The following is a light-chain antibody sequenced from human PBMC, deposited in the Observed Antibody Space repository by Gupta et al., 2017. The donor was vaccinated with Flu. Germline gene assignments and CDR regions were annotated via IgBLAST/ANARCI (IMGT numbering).Light chain of an antibody. CDR3: QAWDSRTRV. CDR2: QDS. CDR1: KLGDKY. V-gene: IGLV3-1*01. Sequence: TCSGDKLGDKYACWYQQKPGQSPVLVIYQDSKRPSGIPERFSGSNSGNTATLTISGTQAMDEADYYCQAWDSRTRVFGTGTKVTVL. J-gene: IGLJ1*01.